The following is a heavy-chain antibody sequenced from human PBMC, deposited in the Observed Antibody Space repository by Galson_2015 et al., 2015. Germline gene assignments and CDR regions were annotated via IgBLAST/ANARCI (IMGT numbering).Heavy chain of an antibody. Sequence: SLRLSCAASGFTFSSYAMHWVRQAPGKGLEWVAVISYDGSNKHYADSVKGRFTISRDNSKNTLYLQMNGLRAEDTAVYYCARGQLLGAFDIWGQGTMVTVSS. CDR2: ISYDGSNK. CDR3: ARGQLLGAFDI. J-gene: IGHJ3*02. V-gene: IGHV3-30*01. D-gene: IGHD1-7*01. CDR1: GFTFSSYA.